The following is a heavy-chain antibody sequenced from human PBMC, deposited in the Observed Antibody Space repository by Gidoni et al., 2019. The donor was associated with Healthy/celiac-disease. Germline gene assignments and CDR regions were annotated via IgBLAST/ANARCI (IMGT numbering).Heavy chain of an antibody. CDR1: GFTFRSYG. V-gene: IGHV3-30*02. Sequence: QVQLVESGGGVVQPGGSLRLSCAASGFTFRSYGMHWVRQAPGKGLEWVAFIRYDGSNKYYADSVKGRFTISRDNSKNTLYLQMNSLRAEDTAVYYCAKDRGSSSWYDAFDIWGQGTMVTVSS. CDR3: AKDRGSSSWYDAFDI. J-gene: IGHJ3*02. D-gene: IGHD6-13*01. CDR2: IRYDGSNK.